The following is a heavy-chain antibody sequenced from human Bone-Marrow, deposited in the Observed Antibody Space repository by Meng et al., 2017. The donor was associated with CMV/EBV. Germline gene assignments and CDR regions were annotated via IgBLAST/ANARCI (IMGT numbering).Heavy chain of an antibody. CDR2: INPNSGGT. CDR1: GYTFTGYY. V-gene: IGHV1-2*02. D-gene: IGHD3-3*01. Sequence: ASVKVSCKASGYTFTGYYMHWVRQAPGQGLEWMGWINPNSGGTNYAQKFQGRVTMTRDTSISTAYMELSSLRSDDTAVYYCARDSITIFGVVIILDYWGQGTLVTVSS. J-gene: IGHJ4*02. CDR3: ARDSITIFGVVIILDY.